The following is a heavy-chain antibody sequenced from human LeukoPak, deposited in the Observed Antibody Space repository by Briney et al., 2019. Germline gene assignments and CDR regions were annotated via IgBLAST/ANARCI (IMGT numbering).Heavy chain of an antibody. CDR2: IYHSGST. Sequence: SQTLSLTCAVSGGSISSGGYSWSWIRQPPGKGLEWIGYIYHSGSTYYNPSLKSRVTISVDRSKNQFSLKLSSVTAADTAVYYCARGENSGSSHWFDPWGQGTLVTVSS. D-gene: IGHD1-26*01. CDR1: GGSISSGGYS. J-gene: IGHJ5*02. CDR3: ARGENSGSSHWFDP. V-gene: IGHV4-30-2*01.